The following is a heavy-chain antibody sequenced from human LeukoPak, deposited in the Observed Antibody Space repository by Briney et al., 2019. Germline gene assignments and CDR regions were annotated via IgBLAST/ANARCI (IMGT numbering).Heavy chain of an antibody. CDR2: IYYSGST. D-gene: IGHD2-2*01. CDR3: ARRGVVPAAMLGAFWYFDL. Sequence: PSETLSLTCTVSGGSISSGDYYWSWIRQPPGKGLEWIGYIYYSGSTYYNPSLKSRATISVDTSKNQFSLKLSSVTAADTAVYYCARRGVVPAAMLGAFWYFDLWGRGTLVTVSS. V-gene: IGHV4-30-4*08. J-gene: IGHJ2*01. CDR1: GGSISSGDYY.